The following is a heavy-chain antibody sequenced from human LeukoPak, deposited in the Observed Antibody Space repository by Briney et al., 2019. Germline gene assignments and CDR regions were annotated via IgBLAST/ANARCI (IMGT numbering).Heavy chain of an antibody. CDR3: ARSPSGWYDY. CDR1: GGSISRYY. Sequence: ADTLALTGTVSGGSISRYYWSWIRQPAGKGLEWIGRIYTSGSTNYNPSLKSRVTMSVDTSKNQFSLKLSSVTAADTAVYYCARSPSGWYDYWGQGTLVTVSS. D-gene: IGHD6-19*01. CDR2: IYTSGST. J-gene: IGHJ4*02. V-gene: IGHV4-4*07.